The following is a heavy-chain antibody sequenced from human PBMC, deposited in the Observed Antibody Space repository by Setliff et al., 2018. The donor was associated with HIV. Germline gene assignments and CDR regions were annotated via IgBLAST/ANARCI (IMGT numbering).Heavy chain of an antibody. J-gene: IGHJ4*02. CDR1: GGSISSYY. Sequence: PSETLSLTCTVSGGSISSYYWSWIRQPPGKGLEWIGYIYTSGSTNHNPSLKSRVTISVDTSKNQFSLKLSSVTAADTAVYYCASLDGHNSGYFDYWGQGTLVTVSS. CDR3: ASLDGHNSGYFDY. CDR2: IYTSGST. D-gene: IGHD3-10*01. V-gene: IGHV4-4*09.